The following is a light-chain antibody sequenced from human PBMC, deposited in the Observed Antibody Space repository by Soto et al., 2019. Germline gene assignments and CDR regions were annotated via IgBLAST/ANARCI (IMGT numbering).Light chain of an antibody. J-gene: IGKJ3*01. CDR3: QQYNNWPLT. V-gene: IGKV3-15*01. Sequence: EIVMTQSPATLSVSPGERATLSCRASQSVSSNLAWYQQKPGQAPRLLIYGASTRPTGIPARFSGSESGTEFTLTISRLQSEDFAVYYCQQYNNWPLTFVPGTKVDIK. CDR2: GAS. CDR1: QSVSSN.